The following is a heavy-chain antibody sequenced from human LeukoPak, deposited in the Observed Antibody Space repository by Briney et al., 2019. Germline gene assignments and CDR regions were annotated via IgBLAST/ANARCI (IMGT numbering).Heavy chain of an antibody. D-gene: IGHD2-2*02. J-gene: IGHJ6*03. CDR2: IKLEGREK. CDR1: GFTSSNYR. Sequence: GGTLRLSSAASGFTSSNYRRTWVRQAPGKGLEWVVNIKLEGREKYYVVYVKGRYTLSRDNAKNSLYLQMNSVRAEDTAVYYCARDGSGYCSSTSCYKVWDYYYMDVWGKGTTVSVSS. CDR3: ARDGSGYCSSTSCYKVWDYYYMDV. V-gene: IGHV3-7*01.